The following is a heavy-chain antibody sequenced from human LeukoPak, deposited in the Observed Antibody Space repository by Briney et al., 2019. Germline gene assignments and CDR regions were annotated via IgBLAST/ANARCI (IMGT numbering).Heavy chain of an antibody. J-gene: IGHJ3*02. D-gene: IGHD3-3*01. CDR3: ARVQGNHFDTPVGFSSPDDAFDI. CDR1: GYTFTSYG. Sequence: GASVKVSCKASGYTFTSYGISWVRQAPGQGLEWMGWISAYNGNTNYAQKLQGRVTMTTDTSTSTAYMELRSLRSDDTAVYFCARVQGNHFDTPVGFSSPDDAFDIWGQGTLVTVSS. CDR2: ISAYNGNT. V-gene: IGHV1-18*01.